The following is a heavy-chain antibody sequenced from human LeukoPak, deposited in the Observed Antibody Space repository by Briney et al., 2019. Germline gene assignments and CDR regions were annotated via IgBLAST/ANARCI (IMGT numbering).Heavy chain of an antibody. Sequence: GESLKISCKGSGYSFTSYWIGWVRQTPGKGLEWMGIIYPGDSDTRYSPSFQGQVTISADKSISTAYLQWSSLKASDTAMYYCARHGHFGVVLDAFDIWGQGTMVTVSS. D-gene: IGHD3-3*01. V-gene: IGHV5-51*01. CDR2: IYPGDSDT. CDR1: GYSFTSYW. CDR3: ARHGHFGVVLDAFDI. J-gene: IGHJ3*02.